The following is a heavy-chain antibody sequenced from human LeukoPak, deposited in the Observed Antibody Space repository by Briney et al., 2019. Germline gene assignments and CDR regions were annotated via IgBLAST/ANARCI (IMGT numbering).Heavy chain of an antibody. V-gene: IGHV1-2*02. CDR1: GYTFTGYY. Sequence: VSVKVSCKASGYTFTGYYIHGVQQAPGQRLEWMGWINPNSGDTKYAQKFQGRVTMTRDTSISTAYMELSSLRSDDTAVYYCARPHSSGWDHFVDYWGQGTLVTVAS. CDR2: INPNSGDT. D-gene: IGHD6-19*01. CDR3: ARPHSSGWDHFVDY. J-gene: IGHJ4*02.